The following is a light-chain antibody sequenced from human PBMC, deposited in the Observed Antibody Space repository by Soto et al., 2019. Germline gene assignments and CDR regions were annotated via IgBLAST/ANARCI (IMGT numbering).Light chain of an antibody. Sequence: ENVWTQTPGSPSWWQGVKATLVCRASQRVSSYLAWYQQKPGKAPRLLIYDASNRATGIPARFSGSGSRTDFSLSISSLEPADFAICSCQQRGNLPTCWRFGRGTKVDI. V-gene: IGKV3-11*01. CDR3: QQRGNLPTCWR. CDR2: DAS. J-gene: IGKJ1*01. CDR1: QRVSSY.